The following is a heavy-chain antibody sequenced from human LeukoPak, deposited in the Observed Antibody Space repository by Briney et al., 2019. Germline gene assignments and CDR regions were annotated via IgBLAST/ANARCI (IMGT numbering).Heavy chain of an antibody. J-gene: IGHJ4*02. CDR2: INPSGGST. Sequence: GASVKVSCKASGYTFTSYYMHWVRQAPGQGLEWMGIINPSGGSTSYAQKFQGRVTMTRDTSTSTVYVELSSLRSEDTAVYYCARVTGATLKFDYWGQGTLVTVSS. D-gene: IGHD1-7*01. CDR1: GYTFTSYY. V-gene: IGHV1-46*01. CDR3: ARVTGATLKFDY.